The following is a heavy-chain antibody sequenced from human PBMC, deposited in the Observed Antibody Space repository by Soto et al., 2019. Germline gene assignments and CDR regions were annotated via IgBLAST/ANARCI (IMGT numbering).Heavy chain of an antibody. CDR1: GYTFTSYD. CDR3: ARDFSSSSYFDF. V-gene: IGHV1-8*02. Sequence: ASVKVSCKASGYTFTSYDISWARQATGQGLEWMGWMNVKTGETGYAQKFQGRLTITRNTAISTAYMDLSNLRSDDTAVYYCARDFSSSSYFDFWGQGTQVTVSS. CDR2: MNVKTGET. J-gene: IGHJ4*02. D-gene: IGHD6-6*01.